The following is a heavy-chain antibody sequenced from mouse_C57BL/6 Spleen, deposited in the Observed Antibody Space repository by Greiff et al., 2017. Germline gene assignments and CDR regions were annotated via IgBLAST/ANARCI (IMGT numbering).Heavy chain of an antibody. CDR3: ARGGYSNLHYAMDY. V-gene: IGHV1-52*01. J-gene: IGHJ4*01. D-gene: IGHD2-5*01. Sequence: VQLQQSGAELVRPGSSVKLSCKASGYTFTSYWMHWVKQRPIQGLEWIGNIDPSDSETHYNQKFKDKATLTVDKSSSTAYMQLSSLTSEDSAVYYCARGGYSNLHYAMDYWGQGTSVTVSS. CDR2: IDPSDSET. CDR1: GYTFTSYW.